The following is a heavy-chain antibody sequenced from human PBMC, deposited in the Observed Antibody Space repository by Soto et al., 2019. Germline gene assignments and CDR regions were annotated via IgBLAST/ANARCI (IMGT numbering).Heavy chain of an antibody. CDR1: GFTFSSYS. CDR2: ISSSSSYI. D-gene: IGHD2-2*01. CDR3: ARWGGYCRSTSCYAAFDI. J-gene: IGHJ3*02. Sequence: GGSLRLSCAASGFTFSSYSMNWVRQAPGKGLEWVSSISSSSSYIYYEDSVKGRFTISRDNAKNSLYLQMNSLRAEDTAVYYCARWGGYCRSTSCYAAFDIWGQGTMVTVSS. V-gene: IGHV3-21*01.